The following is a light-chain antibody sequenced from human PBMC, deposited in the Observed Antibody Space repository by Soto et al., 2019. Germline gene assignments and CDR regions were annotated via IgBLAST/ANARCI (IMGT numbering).Light chain of an antibody. J-gene: IGLJ2*01. CDR1: SGDVDPYNY. CDR2: DVN. CDR3: CSYVGTPL. Sequence: QSALTQPPSVSGSPGQSVTISCTGTSGDVDPYNYVSWYQQHPGRAPKLVIYDVNMRPSGVPDRFSGPTSGDTSSLPISGLQAEDEADYYCCSYVGTPLVGGGTKLTVL. V-gene: IGLV2-11*01.